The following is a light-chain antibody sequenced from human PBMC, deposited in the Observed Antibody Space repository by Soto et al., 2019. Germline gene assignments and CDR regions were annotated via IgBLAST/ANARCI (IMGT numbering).Light chain of an antibody. CDR3: SSNAGSNTFR. CDR2: EGT. J-gene: IGLJ1*01. V-gene: IGLV2-23*01. Sequence: QSALTQPASVSGSPGQTITISCSRTRSDAGSYKLVSWYQQHPGKDPKLIIFEGTKRPSGVSDRFSASQSGNTASLAISGLQAEDEADYYCSSNAGSNTFRFGTGTNVTVL. CDR1: RSDAGSYKL.